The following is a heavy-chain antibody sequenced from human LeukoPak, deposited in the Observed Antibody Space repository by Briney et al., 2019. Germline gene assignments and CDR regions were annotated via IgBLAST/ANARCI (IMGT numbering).Heavy chain of an antibody. J-gene: IGHJ4*02. CDR3: ALFEVVIGSTQDF. CDR1: GGSFSRYF. CDR2: IHHTGTT. D-gene: IGHD2-15*01. V-gene: IGHV4-34*01. Sequence: SETLSLTCAVYGGSFSRYFWNWIRQPPGKGLEWIAEIHHTGTTNYNPSLKSRVTVSVDRSKNQFSLNLTSVTAADTAVYYCALFEVVIGSTQDFWGQGTLVTVSS.